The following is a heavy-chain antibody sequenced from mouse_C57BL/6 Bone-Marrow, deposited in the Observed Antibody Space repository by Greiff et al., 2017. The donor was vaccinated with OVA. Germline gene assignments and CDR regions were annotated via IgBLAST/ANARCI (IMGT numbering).Heavy chain of an antibody. V-gene: IGHV5-9-1*02. Sequence: DVMLVESGEGLVKPGGSLKLSCAASGFTFSSYAMSWVRQTPEKRLEWVAYISSGGDYIYYADTVKGRFTISRDNARNTLYLQMSSLKSEDTAMYYCTRIGYSNYFYAMDYWGQGTSVTVSS. CDR1: GFTFSSYA. CDR3: TRIGYSNYFYAMDY. CDR2: ISSGGDYI. D-gene: IGHD2-5*01. J-gene: IGHJ4*01.